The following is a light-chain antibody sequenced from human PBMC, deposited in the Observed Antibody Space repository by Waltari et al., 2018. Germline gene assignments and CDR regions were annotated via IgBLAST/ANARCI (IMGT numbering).Light chain of an antibody. Sequence: QSALTQPASVSGSPGQSVTISCTGASSDIGRYDFVSWYQQHPGNAPKLIICDVSKRPSGVSERFSGSKSGDTASLTISGLQFEDEADYYCCSYAGNYIRVFGGGTRLTVL. J-gene: IGLJ3*02. V-gene: IGLV2-23*02. CDR3: CSYAGNYIRV. CDR1: SSDIGRYDF. CDR2: DVS.